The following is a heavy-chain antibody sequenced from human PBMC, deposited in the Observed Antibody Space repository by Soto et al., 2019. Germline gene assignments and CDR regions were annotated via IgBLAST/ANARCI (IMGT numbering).Heavy chain of an antibody. CDR3: ARHFRAFDI. J-gene: IGHJ3*02. CDR2: ISYSGST. Sequence: SLTCTVSGGSISSSTYYWGWIRQPPGKGLEWIGSISYSGSTYYNPPLKSRVTISVDTSKNQFSLKLGSVTAADTAVYYCARHFRAFDIWGQGTMVTVSS. V-gene: IGHV4-39*01. CDR1: GGSISSSTYY.